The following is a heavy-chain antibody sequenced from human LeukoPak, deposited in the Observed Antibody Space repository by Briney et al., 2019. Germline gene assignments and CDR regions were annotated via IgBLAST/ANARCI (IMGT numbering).Heavy chain of an antibody. V-gene: IGHV4-59*11. CDR2: IYYSGST. D-gene: IGHD2-15*01. CDR3: ARGGCSLDY. Sequence: SETLPLTCTVSGGPHNIHYWSWPPHPPGKGLEWIGYIYYSGSTNYNPSLKSLVTISVDTSKNQFSRKLTAVTAADSDICCCARGGCSLDYGGQGTLVTVSS. CDR1: GGPHNIHY. J-gene: IGHJ4*02.